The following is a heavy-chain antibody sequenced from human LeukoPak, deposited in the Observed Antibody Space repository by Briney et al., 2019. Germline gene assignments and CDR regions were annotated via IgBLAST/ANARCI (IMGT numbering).Heavy chain of an antibody. CDR1: GFNFSDYG. CDR2: ITDDGSDK. CDR3: AKENHYSSGWYINYYYYYGMDV. J-gene: IGHJ6*02. Sequence: GGSLRLSCAGSGFNFSDYGMDWVRQAPGKGLEWVAVITDDGSDKYYADSVKGRFSISRDNSKNTLYLQMNSLRREDTAIYYCAKENHYSSGWYINYYYYYGMDVWGQGTTVTVSS. D-gene: IGHD6-19*01. V-gene: IGHV3-30*18.